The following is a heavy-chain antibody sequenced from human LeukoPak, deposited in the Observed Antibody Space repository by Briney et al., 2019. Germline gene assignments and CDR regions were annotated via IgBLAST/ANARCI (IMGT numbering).Heavy chain of an antibody. CDR3: GASDSSGYYYFGHAFDI. CDR2: ISYDGSNK. V-gene: IGHV3-30-3*01. Sequence: GGSLRLSCAASGFTFSSYAMHWVRQAPGKGLEWVAVISYDGSNKYYADSVKGRFTISRDNSKNTLYLQMNSLRAEDTAVYYCGASDSSGYYYFGHAFDIWGQGTMVTVSS. J-gene: IGHJ3*02. D-gene: IGHD3-22*01. CDR1: GFTFSSYA.